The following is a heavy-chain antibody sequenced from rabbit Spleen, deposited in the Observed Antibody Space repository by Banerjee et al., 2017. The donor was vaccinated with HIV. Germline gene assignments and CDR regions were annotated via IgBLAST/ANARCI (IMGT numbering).Heavy chain of an antibody. CDR1: GVSFSFDSY. CDR3: ARDSGSSFSSYGMDL. V-gene: IGHV1S40*01. Sequence: QSLEESGGDLVKPGASLTLTCTASGVSFSFDSYMCWVRQAPGKGLEWIGCIDIGSSGFTYFASWAKGRFTISQTSSTTVTLQMTSLTAADTATYFCARDSGSSFSSYGMDLWGQGTLVTV. D-gene: IGHD8-1*01. CDR2: IDIGSSGFT. J-gene: IGHJ6*01.